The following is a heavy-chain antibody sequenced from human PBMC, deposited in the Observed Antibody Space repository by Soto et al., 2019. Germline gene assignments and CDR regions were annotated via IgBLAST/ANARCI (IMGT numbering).Heavy chain of an antibody. J-gene: IGHJ4*02. CDR2: TYYRSKWYN. CDR1: GDSVSSNSAA. D-gene: IGHD2-2*01. V-gene: IGHV6-1*01. Sequence: PSQTLSLTCAISGDSVSSNSAAWNWIRQSPSRGLEWLGRTYYRSKWYNDYAVSVKSRITINPDTSKNQFSLQLNSVTPEDTAVYYCPKVRVPGIRSRYWSGTSCHGNLDCWREQTVATVSA. CDR3: PKVRVPGIRSRYWSGTSCHGNLDC.